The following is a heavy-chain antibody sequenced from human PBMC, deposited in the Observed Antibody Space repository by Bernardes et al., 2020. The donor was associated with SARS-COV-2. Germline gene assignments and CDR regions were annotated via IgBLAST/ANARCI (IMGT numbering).Heavy chain of an antibody. D-gene: IGHD1-1*01. J-gene: IGHJ4*02. Sequence: SETLCLTCAVFGGSFSGYFWTWIRQPPGKGLEWIGQINHSGSSNYNPSLKSRVTMSVDPSKNQFSLKLTSVTAADTAVYYCARGAPGYWGQGTLVTVSS. V-gene: IGHV4-34*01. CDR3: ARGAPGY. CDR1: GGSFSGYF. CDR2: INHSGSS.